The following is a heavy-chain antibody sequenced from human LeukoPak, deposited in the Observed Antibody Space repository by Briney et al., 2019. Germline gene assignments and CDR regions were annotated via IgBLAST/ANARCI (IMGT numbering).Heavy chain of an antibody. CDR3: AKGYDILTGYFFDY. CDR2: ISDTGEST. Sequence: GGSLRLSCAASGFTFSIYAMSWVRQAPGKGLEWVSSISDTGESTYYVDSAKGRFTISRDNSKNTLYLQMNTLGAEDAALYYCAKGYDILTGYFFDYWGQGPLVTVSS. CDR1: GFTFSIYA. D-gene: IGHD3-9*01. J-gene: IGHJ4*02. V-gene: IGHV3-23*01.